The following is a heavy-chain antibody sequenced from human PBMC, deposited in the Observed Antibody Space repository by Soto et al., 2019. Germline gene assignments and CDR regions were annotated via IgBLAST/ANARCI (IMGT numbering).Heavy chain of an antibody. D-gene: IGHD4-17*01. CDR1: GGTFSSYT. Sequence: GASVKVSCKASGGTFSSYTISWVRQARGQGLEWMGRIIPILGIANYAQKFQGRVTITADKSTSTAYMELSSLRSEDTAVYYCASGETTVNSIDYWGQGTLVTVSS. CDR2: IIPILGIA. CDR3: ASGETTVNSIDY. J-gene: IGHJ4*02. V-gene: IGHV1-69*02.